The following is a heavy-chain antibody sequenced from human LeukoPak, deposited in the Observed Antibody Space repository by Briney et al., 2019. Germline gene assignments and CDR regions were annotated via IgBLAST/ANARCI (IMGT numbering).Heavy chain of an antibody. CDR3: ARGKIYIDY. J-gene: IGHJ4*02. V-gene: IGHV3-48*02. Sequence: QTGGSLRLSCAASGFTFSSYSMNWVRQAPGKGLEWVSYIRSGSNTIYYADSVKGRFTISRDNAKNSLYLQMNSLRYEDTAVYYCARGKIYIDYWGQGTLVTVSS. CDR1: GFTFSSYS. CDR2: IRSGSNTI.